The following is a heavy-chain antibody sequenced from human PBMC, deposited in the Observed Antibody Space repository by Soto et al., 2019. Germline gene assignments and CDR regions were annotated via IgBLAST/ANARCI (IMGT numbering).Heavy chain of an antibody. CDR3: ARGSDYQYYYYDMDV. Sequence: ASVEVSCQASGYTFSNFCLQSFHLGRPAPPQRLEWMGWINAGNGNTKYSQKFQGRVTITRDTSASTAYTELSSLSSEDTAVYYCARGSDYQYYYYDMDVWGQGTTVTVSS. J-gene: IGHJ6*02. V-gene: IGHV1-3*01. CDR2: INAGNGNT. CDR1: GYTFSNFCLQS. D-gene: IGHD4-17*01.